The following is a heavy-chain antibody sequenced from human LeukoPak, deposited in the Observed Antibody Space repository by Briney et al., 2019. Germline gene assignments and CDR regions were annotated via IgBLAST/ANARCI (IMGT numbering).Heavy chain of an antibody. Sequence: SETLSLTCTVSGGSISSSSYYWGWIRQPPGKGLEWIGSIYYSGSTYYNPSLESRVSISVDTSKNQFSLRLSSVTAADTAVYYCARELPRWDYWGQGTLVTVFS. J-gene: IGHJ4*02. CDR1: GGSISSSSYY. CDR3: ARELPRWDY. V-gene: IGHV4-39*01. D-gene: IGHD1-7*01. CDR2: IYYSGST.